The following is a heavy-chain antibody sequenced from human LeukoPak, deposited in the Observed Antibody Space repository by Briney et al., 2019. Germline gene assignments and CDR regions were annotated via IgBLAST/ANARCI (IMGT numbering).Heavy chain of an antibody. CDR1: GFTFSSYW. Sequence: PGGSLRLSCAASGFTFSSYWVHWVRQAPGTGLVWVSRINSDGSSTSYADSVKGRFTISRDNAKNTLYLQMNSLRAEDTAVYYCASRSSSSSVDYWGQGTLVTVSS. D-gene: IGHD6-6*01. J-gene: IGHJ4*02. CDR2: INSDGSST. V-gene: IGHV3-74*01. CDR3: ASRSSSSSVDY.